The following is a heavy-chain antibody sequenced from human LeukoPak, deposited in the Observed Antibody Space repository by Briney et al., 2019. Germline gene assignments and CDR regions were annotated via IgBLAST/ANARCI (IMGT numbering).Heavy chain of an antibody. V-gene: IGHV3-66*01. Sequence: GGSLRLSCAASGFTFSSYSMNWVRQAPGKGLEWVSVIYSGGSTYYADSVKGRFTISRDNSKNTLYLQMNSLRAEDTAVYYCAREVVVAATCWFDPWGQGTLVTVSS. J-gene: IGHJ5*02. D-gene: IGHD2-15*01. CDR2: IYSGGST. CDR1: GFTFSSYS. CDR3: AREVVVAATCWFDP.